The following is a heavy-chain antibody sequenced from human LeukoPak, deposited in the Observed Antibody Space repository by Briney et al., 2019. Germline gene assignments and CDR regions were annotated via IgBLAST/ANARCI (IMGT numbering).Heavy chain of an antibody. CDR1: GYTFTGYY. CDR2: INPNSGGT. CDR3: ASLKLPPATNWFDP. Sequence: ASVKVSCKASGYTFTGYYMHWVRQAPGQGFEWMGWINPNSGGTNYAQKFQGRVTMTRDTSISTAYMELSRLRSDDTAVYYCASLKLPPATNWFDPWGQGVLVTVSS. J-gene: IGHJ5*02. D-gene: IGHD1-7*01. V-gene: IGHV1-2*02.